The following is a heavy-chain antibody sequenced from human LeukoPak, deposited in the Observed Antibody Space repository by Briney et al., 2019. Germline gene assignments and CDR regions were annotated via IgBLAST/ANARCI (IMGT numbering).Heavy chain of an antibody. D-gene: IGHD2-8*01. CDR1: GDSISNFY. CDR3: ALAPNSNWFDF. CDR2: IHYSGNS. Sequence: PSETLSLTCSVSGDSISNFYWNWIRQPPGKRLEWIGNIHYSGNSNYNPSLQSRVTISIDTSRKQLFLKLTSVTAADTAVYYCALAPNSNWFDFWGQGTLVTVSS. J-gene: IGHJ5*01. V-gene: IGHV4-59*08.